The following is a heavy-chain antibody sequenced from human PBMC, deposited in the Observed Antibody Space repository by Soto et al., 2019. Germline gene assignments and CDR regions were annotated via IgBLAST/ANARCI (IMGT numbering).Heavy chain of an antibody. CDR3: AKVGASYSGSYYFDY. CDR1: GFTFSSYA. D-gene: IGHD1-26*01. V-gene: IGHV3-23*01. J-gene: IGHJ4*02. CDR2: ISGSGGST. Sequence: GGSLRLSCAASGFTFSSYAMSWVRQAPGKGLEWVSAISGSGGSTYYADSVKGRFTISRDNSKNTLYLQMNSLRAEDTAVYYCAKVGASYSGSYYFDYWGQGTLVTVSS.